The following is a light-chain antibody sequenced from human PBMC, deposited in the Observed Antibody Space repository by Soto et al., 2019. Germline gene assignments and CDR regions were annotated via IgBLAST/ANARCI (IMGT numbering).Light chain of an antibody. CDR1: SSHVGSYNR. J-gene: IGLJ2*01. CDR3: SLYTSRSPVV. CDR2: EVS. V-gene: IGLV2-18*01. Sequence: QSALTQPPSVSGSPGQSVTSSCTGTSSHVGSYNRVSWYQHPPDTAPKLMIYEVSNLPSGVPDRFAGSKSGTAASLTISGLQDDDGADYYCSLYTSRSPVVFGGGTKLTVL.